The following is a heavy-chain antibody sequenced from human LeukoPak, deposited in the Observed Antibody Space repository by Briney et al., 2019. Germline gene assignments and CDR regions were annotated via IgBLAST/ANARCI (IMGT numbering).Heavy chain of an antibody. CDR1: GFTFSSYW. J-gene: IGHJ5*01. CDR3: ARDCSGGNCYRGVWFDS. Sequence: PGGSLRLSCAASGFTFSSYWMSWVRQAPGKGLEWVANIKQDESEKYYVDSVRGRFSIPRDNAKNSLFLQMTSLTAEDTAVYYCARDCSGGNCYRGVWFDSWGQGTLVTVSS. V-gene: IGHV3-7*05. CDR2: IKQDESEK. D-gene: IGHD2-15*01.